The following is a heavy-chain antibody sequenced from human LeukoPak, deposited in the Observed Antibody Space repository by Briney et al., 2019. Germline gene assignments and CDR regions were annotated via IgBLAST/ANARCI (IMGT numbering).Heavy chain of an antibody. J-gene: IGHJ5*02. CDR1: GGSFSGYY. D-gene: IGHD3-10*01. Sequence: SETLSLTCAVYGGSFSGYYWSWIRQPPGKGLEWIGEINHSGSTNYNPSLKSRVTISVDTSKNQFSLKLSSVTAADTAVYYCARSSRAYYYGSGSYSDDARGQGTLVTVSS. V-gene: IGHV4-34*01. CDR3: ARSSRAYYYGSGSYSDDA. CDR2: INHSGST.